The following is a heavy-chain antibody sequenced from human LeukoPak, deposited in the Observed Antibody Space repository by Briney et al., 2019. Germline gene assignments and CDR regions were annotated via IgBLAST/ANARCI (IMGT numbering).Heavy chain of an antibody. CDR3: AKDLHEESHSGIDS. V-gene: IGHV3-33*06. Sequence: GGSLRLSCAASGFAFSSYGMHWVRQAPGKGLGWVAVIWYDGSNKYYADSVKGRFTISRDNSKNTLYLQMNSLRAEDTAVYYCAKDLHEESHSGIDSWGQGTLVTVSS. D-gene: IGHD1-14*01. CDR2: IWYDGSNK. J-gene: IGHJ4*02. CDR1: GFAFSSYG.